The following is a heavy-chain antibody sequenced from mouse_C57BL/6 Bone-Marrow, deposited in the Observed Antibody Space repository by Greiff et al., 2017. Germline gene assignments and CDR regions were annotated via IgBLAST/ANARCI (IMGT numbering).Heavy chain of an antibody. CDR2: INPNNGGT. D-gene: IGHD2-10*01. CDR1: GYTFTDYN. V-gene: IGHV1-18*01. J-gene: IGHJ4*01. Sequence: VQLQQSGPELVKPGASVKIPCKASGYTFTDYNMDWVKQSHGKSLEWIGDINPNNGGTIDNQKFKGKATLTVDKSSSTAYMELRSLTSEDTAVYYCARSYYYYAMDYWGQGTSVTVSS. CDR3: ARSYYYYAMDY.